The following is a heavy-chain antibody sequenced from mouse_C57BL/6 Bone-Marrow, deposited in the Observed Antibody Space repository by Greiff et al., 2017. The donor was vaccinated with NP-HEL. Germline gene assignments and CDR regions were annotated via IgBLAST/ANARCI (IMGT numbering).Heavy chain of an antibody. CDR3: AGITTVVATLYAMDY. J-gene: IGHJ4*01. CDR1: GYAFSSSW. CDR2: IYPGDGDT. V-gene: IGHV1-82*01. Sequence: QVQLQQSGPELVKPGASVKISCKASGYAFSSSWMNWVKQRPGKGLEWIGRIYPGDGDTNYNGKFKGKATLTADKSSSTAYMQLSSLTSEDSAVYFCAGITTVVATLYAMDYWGQGTSVTVSS. D-gene: IGHD1-1*01.